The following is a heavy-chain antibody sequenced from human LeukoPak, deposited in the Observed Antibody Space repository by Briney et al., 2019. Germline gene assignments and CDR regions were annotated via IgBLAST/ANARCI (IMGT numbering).Heavy chain of an antibody. CDR1: GYTFTGHS. D-gene: IGHD1-7*01. CDR2: INPNTGDT. V-gene: IGHV1-2*04. Sequence: ASVKVSCKASGYTFTGHSLHWVRQAPGQGLEWMGWINPNTGDTKYARKFEGWVTLTGDTSMNTVNMELSRLTSDDTAVYYCARGVRNYDRKNWFDPWGQGTLVTVSS. J-gene: IGHJ5*02. CDR3: ARGVRNYDRKNWFDP.